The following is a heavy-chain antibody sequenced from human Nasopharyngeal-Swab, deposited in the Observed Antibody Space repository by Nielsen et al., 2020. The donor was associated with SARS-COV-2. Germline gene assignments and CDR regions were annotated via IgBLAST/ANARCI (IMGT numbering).Heavy chain of an antibody. Sequence: GESLKISCAASGFTFSSYGMHRVRQAPGKGLEWVAVISYDGSNKYYADSVKGRFTISRDNSKNTLYLQMNSLRAEDTAVYYCANLESSGSGSYYQSMDVWGQGTTVTVSS. D-gene: IGHD3-10*01. V-gene: IGHV3-30*18. CDR2: ISYDGSNK. J-gene: IGHJ6*02. CDR1: GFTFSSYG. CDR3: ANLESSGSGSYYQSMDV.